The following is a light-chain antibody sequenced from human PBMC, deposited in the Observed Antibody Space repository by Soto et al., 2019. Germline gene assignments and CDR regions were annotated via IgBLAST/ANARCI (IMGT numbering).Light chain of an antibody. CDR2: RNK. CDR1: SSNFGRTF. V-gene: IGLV1-47*01. J-gene: IGLJ3*02. Sequence: QSAVTQPPSASGTPGQRVTISCSGSSSNFGRTFVHWYQQFPGTAPRLLIYRNKQRPSGVPDRFSGSKTGTSASLAISGIRSEYEADYYCAAWDDSLNWVFGGGTKLTVL. CDR3: AAWDDSLNWV.